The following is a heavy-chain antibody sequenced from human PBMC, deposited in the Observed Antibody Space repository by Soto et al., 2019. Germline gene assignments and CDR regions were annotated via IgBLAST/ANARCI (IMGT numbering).Heavy chain of an antibody. V-gene: IGHV5-51*01. CDR2: IYPGDSDT. CDR1: GYSFTSYW. CDR3: ARTSPSPEYYDFCSGYRNYFKY. J-gene: IGHJ4*02. D-gene: IGHD3-3*01. Sequence: LKISGKASGYSFTSYWIGWVRQMPGKGLEWMGIIYPGDSDTRYSPSFQGQVTISADKSISTAYLQWSSLKSSYTAKYYCARTSPSPEYYDFCSGYRNYFKYRGQRPLVT.